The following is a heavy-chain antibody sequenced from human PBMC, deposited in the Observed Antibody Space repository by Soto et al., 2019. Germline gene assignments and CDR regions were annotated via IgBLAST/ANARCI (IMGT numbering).Heavy chain of an antibody. J-gene: IGHJ5*02. CDR1: GGTFSSYT. Sequence: SVKVSCKASGGTFSSYTISWVRQAPGQGFEWMGRIIPILGIANYAQKFQGRVTITADKSTSTAYMELSSLRPEDTAVYYCARESRSRQSSMRSWFDPWGQGTLVTVSS. CDR3: ARESRSRQSSMRSWFDP. V-gene: IGHV1-69*04. CDR2: IIPILGIA. D-gene: IGHD6-13*01.